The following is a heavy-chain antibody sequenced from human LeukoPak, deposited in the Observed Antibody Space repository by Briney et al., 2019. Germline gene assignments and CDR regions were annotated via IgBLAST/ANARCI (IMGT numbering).Heavy chain of an antibody. D-gene: IGHD6-13*01. V-gene: IGHV4-38-2*01. CDR1: GYSISSNYY. CDR3: ARLWCSSSWQPYYFDY. J-gene: IGHJ4*02. CDR2: IYHSGST. Sequence: SETLSLTCAVSGYSISSNYYWGWIRQPPGKGLECIGSIYHSGSTYYNPSLKSRVTMSLDTSKNQFSLKLSSVTAADTAVYYCARLWCSSSWQPYYFDYWGQGTLVTVSS.